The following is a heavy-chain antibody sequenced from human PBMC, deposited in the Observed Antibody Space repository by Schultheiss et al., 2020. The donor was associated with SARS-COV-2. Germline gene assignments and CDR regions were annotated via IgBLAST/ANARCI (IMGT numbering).Heavy chain of an antibody. D-gene: IGHD2-2*01. CDR1: GGSISSGGYY. J-gene: IGHJ4*02. V-gene: IGHV4-39*07. Sequence: SETLSLTCTVSGGSISSGGYYWSWIRQPPGKGLEWIGEINHSGSTNYNPSLKSRVTISVDTSKNQFSLKLSSVTAADTAVYYCARGAKYCSSTSCYSWFFRYYFDYWGQGTLVTVSS. CDR3: ARGAKYCSSTSCYSWFFRYYFDY. CDR2: INHSGST.